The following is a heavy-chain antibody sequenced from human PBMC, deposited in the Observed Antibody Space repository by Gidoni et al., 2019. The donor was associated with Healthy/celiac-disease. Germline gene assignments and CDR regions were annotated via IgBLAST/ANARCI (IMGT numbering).Heavy chain of an antibody. J-gene: IGHJ6*02. Sequence: GLVKPSETLSLTCTVSGGSISSSSYYWGWIRQPPGKGLEWIGSIYYSGSTYYNPSLKSRVTISVHTSKNQFSLKLSSVTAADTAVYYCASPIAAAGRAYYYYGMDVWGQGTTVTVSS. CDR1: GGSISSSSYY. CDR2: IYYSGST. D-gene: IGHD6-13*01. V-gene: IGHV4-39*01. CDR3: ASPIAAAGRAYYYYGMDV.